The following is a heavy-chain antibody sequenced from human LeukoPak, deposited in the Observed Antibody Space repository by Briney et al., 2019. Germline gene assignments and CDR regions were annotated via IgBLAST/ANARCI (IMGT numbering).Heavy chain of an antibody. J-gene: IGHJ4*02. V-gene: IGHV3-15*01. Sequence: GGSLRLSCAASGFSFSHAWMSWVRQVPGKGLEWVGRIKSKIDGGTTDYAAPVKGRFTISREDSKNTLYLQMNSLETEDTAMYYCTIVRGYCGGDCYSWGQGTLVTVSS. D-gene: IGHD2-21*02. CDR2: IKSKIDGGTT. CDR3: TIVRGYCGGDCYS. CDR1: GFSFSHAW.